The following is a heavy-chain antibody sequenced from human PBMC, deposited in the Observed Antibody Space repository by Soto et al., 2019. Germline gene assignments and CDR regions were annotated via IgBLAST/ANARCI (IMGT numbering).Heavy chain of an antibody. CDR2: IHYTGNT. D-gene: IGHD3-3*01. Sequence: SETLSLTCIVSGVSISSNYWSWIRQPPGQGLEWIGYIHYTGNTNFNPSLKNRVIISVDTSKNQFSLRLSSVTAADTAVYYCARSYPNTIFGVVPSRGLDVWGQGTTVTVS. J-gene: IGHJ6*02. V-gene: IGHV4-59*01. CDR1: GVSISSNY. CDR3: ARSYPNTIFGVVPSRGLDV.